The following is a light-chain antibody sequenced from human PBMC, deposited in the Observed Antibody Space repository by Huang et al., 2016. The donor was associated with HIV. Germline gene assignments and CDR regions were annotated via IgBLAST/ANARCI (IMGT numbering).Light chain of an antibody. CDR2: TVS. CDR1: QNITKS. CDR3: QQSFSVPRT. V-gene: IGKV1-39*01. Sequence: DIQMTQSPPSLSASVGDRVIFTCRADQNITKSLNWYQQKPGKAPKLLIYTVSTLESGVPSRFSGSGAGSRFTLNIGNLQPEDFATYYCQQSFSVPRTFG. J-gene: IGKJ1*01.